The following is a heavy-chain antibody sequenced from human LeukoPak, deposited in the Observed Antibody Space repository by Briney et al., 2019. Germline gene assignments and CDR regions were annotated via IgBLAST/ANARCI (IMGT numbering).Heavy chain of an antibody. D-gene: IGHD3-16*01. J-gene: IGHJ4*02. Sequence: SETLSLTCTVSGGPISSGDYYWSWIRQPPGKGLEWIGYIYYSGSTYYNPSLKSRVTISVDTSKNQFSLKLSSVTAADTAVYYCARALMMGAVINYWGQGTLVTVSS. CDR1: GGPISSGDYY. V-gene: IGHV4-30-4*01. CDR2: IYYSGST. CDR3: ARALMMGAVINY.